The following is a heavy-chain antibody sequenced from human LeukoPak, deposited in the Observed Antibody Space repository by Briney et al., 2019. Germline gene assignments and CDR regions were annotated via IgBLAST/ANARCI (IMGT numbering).Heavy chain of an antibody. Sequence: PGGSLRLSCAASGFTFSSYWMHWVRQAPGKGLEWVANIKQDGSEKYYVDSVKGRFTISRDNAKNSLYLQMNSLRAEDTAVYYCARSNDILTGYYPWYFDYWGQGTLVTVSS. CDR2: IKQDGSEK. CDR1: GFTFSSYW. J-gene: IGHJ4*02. D-gene: IGHD3-9*01. CDR3: ARSNDILTGYYPWYFDY. V-gene: IGHV3-7*01.